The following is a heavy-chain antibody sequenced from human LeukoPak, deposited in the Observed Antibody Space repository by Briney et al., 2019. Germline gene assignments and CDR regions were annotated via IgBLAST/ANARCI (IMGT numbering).Heavy chain of an antibody. CDR1: GYTFTSYG. Sequence: ASVKVSCKASGYTFTSYGISWVRQAPGQGLEGMGWISAYNGNTNYAQKLQGRVTMTTDTSTSTAYMELRSLRSDDTAVYYCARERAYSSGWTPYDYWGQGTLVTVSS. CDR2: ISAYNGNT. D-gene: IGHD6-19*01. V-gene: IGHV1-18*01. CDR3: ARERAYSSGWTPYDY. J-gene: IGHJ4*02.